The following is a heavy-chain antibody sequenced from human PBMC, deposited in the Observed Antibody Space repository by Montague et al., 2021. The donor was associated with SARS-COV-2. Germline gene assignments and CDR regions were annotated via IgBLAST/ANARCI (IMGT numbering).Heavy chain of an antibody. CDR3: ARLGAAVLPSPVLGGGPYYSSYYMDV. D-gene: IGHD2-8*01. J-gene: IGHJ6*03. Sequence: SETLSLTCAVHGGSFSTYSWNWIRQPPGKGLEWIGEIHHGGGTNYNPSLKSRVTISADTSKNHFSLKLTSVAAADTAVYYCARLGAAVLPSPVLGGGPYYSSYYMDVWGKGTTVTVSS. CDR2: IHHGGGT. CDR1: GGSFSTYS. V-gene: IGHV4-34*01.